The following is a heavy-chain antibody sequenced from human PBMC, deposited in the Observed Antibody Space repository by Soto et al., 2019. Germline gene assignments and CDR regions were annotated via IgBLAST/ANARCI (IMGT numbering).Heavy chain of an antibody. Sequence: QVQLQESGPGLVKPSQTLSLTCTVSGGSLSSGAYYWSWIRQHPGKGLVWIGYIYYSGSTYYNPSLESRVTLSVDTSRKQFSLKVSSVTAADTAVYYCARANDFESSGPFDYWGPGTLVTVSS. V-gene: IGHV4-31*03. CDR1: GGSLSSGAYY. J-gene: IGHJ4*02. CDR2: IYYSGST. D-gene: IGHD3-22*01. CDR3: ARANDFESSGPFDY.